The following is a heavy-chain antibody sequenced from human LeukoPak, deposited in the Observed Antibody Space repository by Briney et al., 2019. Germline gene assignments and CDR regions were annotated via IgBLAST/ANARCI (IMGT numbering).Heavy chain of an antibody. V-gene: IGHV1-69*04. CDR1: GGTFSSYA. Sequence: SVKVSCKASGGTFSSYAISWVRQAPGQGLEWMGRIIPILGIANYAQKFQGRVTITADKSTGTAYMELSSLRSEDTAVYYCARLLRGSGSYSNWFDPWGQGTLVTVSS. D-gene: IGHD3-10*01. CDR3: ARLLRGSGSYSNWFDP. CDR2: IIPILGIA. J-gene: IGHJ5*02.